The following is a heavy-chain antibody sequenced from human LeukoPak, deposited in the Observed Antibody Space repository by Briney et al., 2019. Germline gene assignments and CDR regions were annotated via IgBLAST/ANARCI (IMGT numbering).Heavy chain of an antibody. Sequence: SETLSLTCTVSGGSISSYYWSWIRQPPGKGLEWIGYIYYSGSTDYNPSLKSRVTISVDTSKNQFSLKLSSVTAADTAVYYCARLRGYYFDYWGQGTLVTVSS. CDR2: IYYSGST. CDR3: ARLRGYYFDY. CDR1: GGSISSYY. J-gene: IGHJ4*02. V-gene: IGHV4-59*08.